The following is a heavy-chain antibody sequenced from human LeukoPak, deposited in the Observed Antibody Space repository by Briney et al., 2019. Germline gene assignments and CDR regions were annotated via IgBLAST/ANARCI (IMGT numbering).Heavy chain of an antibody. J-gene: IGHJ4*02. D-gene: IGHD6-19*01. CDR1: GFSFRSYA. CDR2: ISGSGGNT. CDR3: AKDPQGSGAPYYFDY. V-gene: IGHV3-23*01. Sequence: GGSLRLSCAASGFSFRSYAMNWVRQAPGKGVEWVSVISGSGGNTYYADSVKGRFTISRDNSKNTLYLQMNSLRAEDTAVYYCAKDPQGSGAPYYFDYWGQGTLVTVSS.